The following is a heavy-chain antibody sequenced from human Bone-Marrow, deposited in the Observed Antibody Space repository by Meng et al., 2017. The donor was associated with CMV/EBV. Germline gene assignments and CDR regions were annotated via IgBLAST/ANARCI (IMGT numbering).Heavy chain of an antibody. Sequence: SETLSLTCTVSGGSISSYFCTWIRQPPGKGLEWIGQIYNSGSTNYNPSLKSRVSMSVDAAKKQFSLKLNSVTAADTAVYYCASITNDIVVVPAARMDVWGQGTTVTVSS. CDR2: IYNSGST. V-gene: IGHV4-4*09. CDR3: ASITNDIVVVPAARMDV. J-gene: IGHJ6*02. CDR1: GGSISSYF. D-gene: IGHD2-2*01.